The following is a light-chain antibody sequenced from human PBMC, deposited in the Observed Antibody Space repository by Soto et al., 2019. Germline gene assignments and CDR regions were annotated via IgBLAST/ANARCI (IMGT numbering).Light chain of an antibody. J-gene: IGKJ1*01. CDR3: MQALQTWT. Sequence: DIVMTQSPLSLPVTPGEPASISCRSSQSLLHSNGYNYLDWYLQKPGQSPQLLIYLGSNRASGVPYRFSGSGSGTDFTLKISRAEAEDVGVYYCMQALQTWTFGQGTKVDIK. CDR2: LGS. V-gene: IGKV2-28*01. CDR1: QSLLHSNGYNY.